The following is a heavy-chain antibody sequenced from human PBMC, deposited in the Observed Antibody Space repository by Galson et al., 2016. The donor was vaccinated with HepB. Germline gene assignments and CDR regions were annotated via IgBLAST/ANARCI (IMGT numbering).Heavy chain of an antibody. J-gene: IGHJ6*02. CDR2: ITSSGSAI. V-gene: IGHV3-11*01. CDR3: ARDPDTASKVAV. CDR1: GFTFSNHY. D-gene: IGHD5-18*01. Sequence: SLRLSCAASGFTFSNHYMSWIRQAPGKGLECISRITSSGSAIYYADSVKGRFTISRDNAKNSLYLQRNSLRAEDQSVYYCARDPDTASKVAVWGQGPTVTVSS.